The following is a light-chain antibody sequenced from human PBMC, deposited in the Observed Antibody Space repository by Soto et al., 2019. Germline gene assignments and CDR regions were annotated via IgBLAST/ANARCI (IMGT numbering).Light chain of an antibody. CDR1: QSVSRF. CDR3: QQRGNWPPIT. CDR2: DAS. Sequence: ETVLTQSPATLSLSPGERATLSCRASQSVSRFLAWYQQKPGQAPRLLIYDASNRATGIPARFSGSGSGTDFTLIISSLEPEDFAVYYCQQRGNWPPITFGQGTRLDIK. J-gene: IGKJ5*01. V-gene: IGKV3-11*01.